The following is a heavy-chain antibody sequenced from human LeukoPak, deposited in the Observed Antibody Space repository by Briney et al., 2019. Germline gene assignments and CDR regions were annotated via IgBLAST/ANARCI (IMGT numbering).Heavy chain of an antibody. V-gene: IGHV4-39*07. Sequence: SETLSLTCIVSGGSISSSIYYWAWVRQPPGQGLEWIGSIFHSGSTFYNPSLKSRVTISVDTSKNQFSLKLSSVTAADTAVYYCARRKGGGDFDYWGQGTLVTVSS. J-gene: IGHJ4*02. CDR3: ARRKGGGDFDY. CDR1: GGSISSSIYY. CDR2: IFHSGST. D-gene: IGHD2-15*01.